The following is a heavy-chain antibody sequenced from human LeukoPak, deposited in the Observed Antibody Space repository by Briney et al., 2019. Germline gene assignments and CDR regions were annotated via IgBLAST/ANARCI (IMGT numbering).Heavy chain of an antibody. CDR3: ASISSSWYTHTDY. CDR2: MSYDGSNK. CDR1: GLTFSSYA. V-gene: IGHV3-30-3*01. D-gene: IGHD6-13*01. J-gene: IGHJ4*02. Sequence: GGSLRLSCAASGLTFSSYAMHWVRQAPGKGLEWVAVMSYDGSNKYYADSVKGRFIISRDNSKNTLYLQMNSLRAEDTAVYYCASISSSWYTHTDYWGQGTLVTVSS.